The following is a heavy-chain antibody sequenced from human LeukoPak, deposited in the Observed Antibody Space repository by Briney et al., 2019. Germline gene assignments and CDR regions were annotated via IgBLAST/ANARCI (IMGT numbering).Heavy chain of an antibody. CDR1: GFRFSSQW. V-gene: IGHV3-7*01. CDR3: ADLGTSD. CDR2: INSDGSAK. Sequence: AGSLRLSCAVSGFRFSSQWMTWVRQAPGTGLEWVATINSDGSAKYHVDSVKGRFTISRDNAKNLAYLQMSILRAEDTAVYYCADLGTSDCGQGTLVTVSS. J-gene: IGHJ4*02. D-gene: IGHD1-7*01.